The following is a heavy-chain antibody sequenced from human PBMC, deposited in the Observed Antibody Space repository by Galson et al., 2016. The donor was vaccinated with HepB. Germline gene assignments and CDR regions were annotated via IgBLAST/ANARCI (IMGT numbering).Heavy chain of an antibody. J-gene: IGHJ4*02. CDR1: GFTFSSYA. CDR3: ARDDDYVWGTYRYTRTVPQYYFDY. V-gene: IGHV3-30-3*01. CDR2: ISFDGSNN. Sequence: SLRLSCAASGFTFSSYAMLWVRQAPGKGLEWVAVISFDGSNNFYADSVKRRFTISRDNSKNTLYLQMNSLRAEDTAVYYCARDDDYVWGTYRYTRTVPQYYFDYWGQGTLVTVSS. D-gene: IGHD3-16*02.